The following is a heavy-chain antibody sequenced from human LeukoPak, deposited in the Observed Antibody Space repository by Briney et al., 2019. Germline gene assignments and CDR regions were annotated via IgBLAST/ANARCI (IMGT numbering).Heavy chain of an antibody. CDR3: AREPQQLAPAGPRYWYFDL. Sequence: GGSLRLSCAASGFTFSSYSMNWVRQAPGKGLEWVSYISSSSSTIYYADSVKGRFTISRDNAKNSLYLQMNSLRAEDTAVYYCAREPQQLAPAGPRYWYFDLWGRGTLVTVSS. D-gene: IGHD6-13*01. CDR1: GFTFSSYS. V-gene: IGHV3-48*01. J-gene: IGHJ2*01. CDR2: ISSSSSTI.